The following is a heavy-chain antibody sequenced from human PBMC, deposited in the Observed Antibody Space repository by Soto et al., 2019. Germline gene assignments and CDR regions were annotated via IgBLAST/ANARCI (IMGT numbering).Heavy chain of an antibody. CDR3: ARDVADIVVVVAATHFDY. CDR2: ISAYNGNT. D-gene: IGHD2-15*01. Sequence: QVQLVQSGAEVKKPGASVKVSCKASGYTFTSYGISWVRQAPGQGLEWMGWISAYNGNTNYAQKLQGRVTMTTDTYKSTAYMELRSLRSDDTAVYYCARDVADIVVVVAATHFDYWGQGTLVTVSS. J-gene: IGHJ4*02. V-gene: IGHV1-18*01. CDR1: GYTFTSYG.